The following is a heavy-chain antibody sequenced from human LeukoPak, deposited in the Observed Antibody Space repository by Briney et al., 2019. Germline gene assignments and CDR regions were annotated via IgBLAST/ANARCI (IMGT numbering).Heavy chain of an antibody. V-gene: IGHV1-46*01. CDR1: GYTFTSYY. Sequence: ASVKVSCKASGYTFTSYYMHWVRQAPGQGLEWMGIINPSGGSTSYAQKFQGRVTMTRDTSTSTVYMELSSLRSEDTAVYYGARHVLLWFGELSGYMDVWGKGTTVTVSS. D-gene: IGHD3-10*01. CDR3: ARHVLLWFGELSGYMDV. J-gene: IGHJ6*03. CDR2: INPSGGST.